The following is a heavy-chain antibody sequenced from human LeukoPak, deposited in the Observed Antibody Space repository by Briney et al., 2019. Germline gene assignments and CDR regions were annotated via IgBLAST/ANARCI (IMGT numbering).Heavy chain of an antibody. CDR1: GGSISSSSYY. CDR2: IYYSGST. V-gene: IGHV4-39*01. CDR3: ARPYSSSLIDY. Sequence: SETLSLTCTVSGGSISSSSYYWGWIRQPPGKGLEWIGSIYYSGSTYYNPSLKSRVTISVDTSKNQFSLKLSSVTAADTAVYYCARPYSSSLIDYWGQGTLVTVSS. D-gene: IGHD6-13*01. J-gene: IGHJ4*02.